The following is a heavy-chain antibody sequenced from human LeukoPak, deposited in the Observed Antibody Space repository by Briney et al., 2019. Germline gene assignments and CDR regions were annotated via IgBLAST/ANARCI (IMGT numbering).Heavy chain of an antibody. CDR3: ARSTYCGGDCYSNYYYMDD. Sequence: SETLSLTCAVSGYSISSTYYWGWIRQPPGKGLEWIGSIYHSGSTYYNPSLKSRVTISVDTSQNQFSLKLTSVTAADTAVYYCARSTYCGGDCYSNYYYMDDWGDGTTVTVSS. V-gene: IGHV4-38-2*01. CDR2: IYHSGST. J-gene: IGHJ6*03. D-gene: IGHD2-21*02. CDR1: GYSISSTYY.